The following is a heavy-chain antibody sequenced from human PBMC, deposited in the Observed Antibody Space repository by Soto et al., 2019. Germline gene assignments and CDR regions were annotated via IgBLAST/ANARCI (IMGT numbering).Heavy chain of an antibody. CDR3: ARDVWTGSYDY. J-gene: IGHJ4*02. Sequence: EVQLVESGGGLVKPGGSLRLSCAASGFTFSSYKMNWVRQAPGKGLEWVSSITSGSSDIYYADSVKGRSTISRDNAKNSLYLQMYSLIAEDTAVYYWARDVWTGSYDYWGQGTLVIVSS. CDR2: ITSGSSDI. V-gene: IGHV3-21*01. CDR1: GFTFSSYK. D-gene: IGHD3-3*01.